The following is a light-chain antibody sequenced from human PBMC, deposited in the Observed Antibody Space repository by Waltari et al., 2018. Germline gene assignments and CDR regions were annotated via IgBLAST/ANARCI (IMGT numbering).Light chain of an antibody. Sequence: SYELTPPPSVSVSPAQTASITCSGDKSGAKYACCYQQKPGQSPVLVLSQATTRPSGIPGRLSGSNSVNTATLTISGTQAMDEADYYCQAWDSRVVVGGGTKLTVL. V-gene: IGLV3-1*01. J-gene: IGLJ2*01. CDR2: QAT. CDR1: KSGAKY. CDR3: QAWDSRVV.